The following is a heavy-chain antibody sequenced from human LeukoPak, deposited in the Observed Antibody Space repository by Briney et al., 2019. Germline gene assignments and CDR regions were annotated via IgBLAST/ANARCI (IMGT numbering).Heavy chain of an antibody. CDR2: IIPIFGTA. D-gene: IGHD5-12*01. CDR1: GGTFSSYA. Sequence: ASVKVSCKASGGTFSSYAISWVRQAPGQGLEWMGGIIPIFGTANYAQKFQGRVTIAADESTSTAYMELSSLRSEDTAVYYCARPSGYASYGMDVWGQGTTVTVSS. CDR3: ARPSGYASYGMDV. V-gene: IGHV1-69*13. J-gene: IGHJ6*02.